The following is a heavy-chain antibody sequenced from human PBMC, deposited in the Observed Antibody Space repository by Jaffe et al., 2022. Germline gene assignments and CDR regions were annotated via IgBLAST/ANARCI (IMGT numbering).Heavy chain of an antibody. D-gene: IGHD2-15*01. CDR1: GYTFTGYY. Sequence: QVQLVQSGAEVKKPGASVKVSCKASGYTFTGYYMHWVRQAPGQGLEWMGWINPNSGGTNYAQKFQGRVTMTRDTSISTAYMELSRLRSDDTAVYYCARDSCSGGSCYRVWFDPWGQGTLVTVSS. V-gene: IGHV1-2*02. J-gene: IGHJ5*02. CDR2: INPNSGGT. CDR3: ARDSCSGGSCYRVWFDP.